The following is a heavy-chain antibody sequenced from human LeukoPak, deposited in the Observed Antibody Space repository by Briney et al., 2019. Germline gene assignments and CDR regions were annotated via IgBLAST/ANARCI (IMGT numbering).Heavy chain of an antibody. Sequence: GGSLRLSCAASGFTISPDCMSWVRQAPGKGLEWVANIKQEGSEKYYVDSVKGRFAISRDNAKNSVYLQMNGLRAEDTAVYYCARENTAVPGGDCWGQGTLVTVSS. D-gene: IGHD5-18*01. J-gene: IGHJ4*02. CDR1: GFTISPDC. V-gene: IGHV3-7*01. CDR3: ARENTAVPGGDC. CDR2: IKQEGSEK.